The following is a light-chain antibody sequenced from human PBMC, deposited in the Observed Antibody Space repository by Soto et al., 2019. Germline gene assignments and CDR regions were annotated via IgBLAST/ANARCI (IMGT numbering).Light chain of an antibody. V-gene: IGLV1-40*01. CDR2: GNA. CDR3: QSYDSSLSVSYV. Sequence: QCVLTQPPSVSGAPGQGDTISCSDTSCSYVLWCWLLPGTAPKLLIYGNANRPSWAPDRFFGSLFCLSASLPIPALHPEDEADYYCQSYDSSLSVSYVFGTGTKVTVL. J-gene: IGLJ1*01. CDR1: SCSY.